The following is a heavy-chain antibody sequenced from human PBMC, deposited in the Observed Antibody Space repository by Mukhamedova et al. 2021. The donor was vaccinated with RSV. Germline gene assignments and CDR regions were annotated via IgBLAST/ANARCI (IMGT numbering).Heavy chain of an antibody. J-gene: IGHJ5*02. CDR2: ISSSSSTM. Sequence: MNWVRQAPGKGLEWVSYISSSSSTMYYADSVKGRFTISRDNAKNSLYLQMNSLRAEDTAVYYCARVTNRHSSGTCGQGTLVTVS. D-gene: IGHD6-19*01. CDR3: ARVTNRHSSGT. V-gene: IGHV3-48*04.